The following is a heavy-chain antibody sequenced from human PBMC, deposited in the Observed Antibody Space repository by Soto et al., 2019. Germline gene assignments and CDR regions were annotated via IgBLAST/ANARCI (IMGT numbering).Heavy chain of an antibody. V-gene: IGHV4-4*02. J-gene: IGHJ5*02. CDR2: IYHSGRT. CDR3: ARRAVAGTSWFDP. CDR1: GGSITSTNR. D-gene: IGHD6-19*01. Sequence: SETLSLTCAVSGGSITSTNRRSWLRQPPGEVQERTGEIYHSGRTNFNPSLKGRVTISIDQSKDQVSLKLSSVTAADTAVYYCARRAVAGTSWFDPWGQGTQVTVSS.